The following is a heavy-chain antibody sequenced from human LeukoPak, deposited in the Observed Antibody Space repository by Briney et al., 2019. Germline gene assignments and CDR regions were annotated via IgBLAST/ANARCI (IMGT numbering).Heavy chain of an antibody. D-gene: IGHD1-20*01. J-gene: IGHJ4*02. CDR3: ARDNWFSRDY. V-gene: IGHV3-53*04. Sequence: GGSLRLSCAASGFTVSTNYMSWVRQAPGKGLEWVSLIYSGGSTFYADSVKGRFTISSHRPRNTLYLQMDSLTAEDTAVYYCARDNWFSRDYWGQGTLVTVSS. CDR1: GFTVSTNY. CDR2: IYSGGST.